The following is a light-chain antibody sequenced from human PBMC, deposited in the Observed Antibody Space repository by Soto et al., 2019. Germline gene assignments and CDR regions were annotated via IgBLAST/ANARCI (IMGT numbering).Light chain of an antibody. J-gene: IGLJ1*01. V-gene: IGLV2-14*03. CDR3: VSYTSSTTYV. Sequence: QCPLTQPVSVCDYPGQSITISCTGTSSDVGGSNFLSWYQQHPGKPPKLIIYDVANRPSGVSNRFSGSKSGSTASLIISRLQTEDEADYYCVSYTSSTTYVFGTGTRVTVL. CDR1: SSDVGGSNF. CDR2: DVA.